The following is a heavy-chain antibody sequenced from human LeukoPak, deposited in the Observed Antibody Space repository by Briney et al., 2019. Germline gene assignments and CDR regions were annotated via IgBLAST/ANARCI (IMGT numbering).Heavy chain of an antibody. CDR1: GFTFDDYA. CDR3: AKDILPTSIAAAGTFDY. V-gene: IGHV3-9*01. Sequence: GGSLRLSCAASGFTFDDYAMHWVRQAPGKGLEWVSGISWNSGSIGYADSVKGRFTISRDNAKNSLYLQMNSLRAEDTASYYCAKDILPTSIAAAGTFDYWGQGTLVTVSS. D-gene: IGHD6-13*01. J-gene: IGHJ4*02. CDR2: ISWNSGSI.